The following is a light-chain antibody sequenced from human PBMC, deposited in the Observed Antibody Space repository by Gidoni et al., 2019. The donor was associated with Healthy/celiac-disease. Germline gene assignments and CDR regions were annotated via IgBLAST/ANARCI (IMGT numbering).Light chain of an antibody. CDR2: GAS. CDR1: QSVSSSY. J-gene: IGKJ1*01. CDR3: QQYGSSPRT. Sequence: EIVLTPSPGTLSLSPGERATLSCRASQSVSSSYLAWYQQKPGQAPRLLIYGASSSATGIPDRFSGSGSGTDFTLTISRLEPEDFAVYYCQQYGSSPRTFGQGTKVEIK. V-gene: IGKV3-20*01.